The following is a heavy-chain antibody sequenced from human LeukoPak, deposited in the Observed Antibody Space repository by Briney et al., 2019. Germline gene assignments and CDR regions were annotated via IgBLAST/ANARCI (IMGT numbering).Heavy chain of an antibody. V-gene: IGHV1-69*13. CDR3: ARENSVAVWYFDY. D-gene: IGHD6-19*01. CDR2: IIPIFGTA. CDR1: GGTFSSYA. J-gene: IGHJ4*02. Sequence: SVKVSCKASGGTFSSYAINWVRQAPGQGLEWMGGIIPIFGTANYAQKFQGRVTITADESTSTAYMELSSLRSEDTAVYYCARENSVAVWYFDYWGQGTLVTVSS.